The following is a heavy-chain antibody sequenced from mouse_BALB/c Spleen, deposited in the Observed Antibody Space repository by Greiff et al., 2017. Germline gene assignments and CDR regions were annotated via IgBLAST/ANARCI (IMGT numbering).Heavy chain of an antibody. V-gene: IGHV1-54*03. Sequence: QVQLKQSGAELVRPGTSVKVSCKASGYAFTNYLIEWVKQRPGQGLEWIGVINPGSGGTNYNEKFKGKATLTADKSSSTAYMQLSSLTSDDSAVYFCAREGTTDYWGQGTTLTVSS. CDR1: GYAFTNYL. D-gene: IGHD2-14*01. J-gene: IGHJ2*01. CDR3: AREGTTDY. CDR2: INPGSGGT.